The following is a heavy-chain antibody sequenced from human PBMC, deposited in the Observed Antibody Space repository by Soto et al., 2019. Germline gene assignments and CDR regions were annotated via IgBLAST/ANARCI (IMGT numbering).Heavy chain of an antibody. V-gene: IGHV3-23*01. CDR1: GFTFSNYA. D-gene: IGHD6-13*01. Sequence: GGSLRLSCAASGFTFSNYAMSWVRQAPGKGLEWVSSLIASGDIKYYADSVKGRFTISGDNSKNTLYLQMNGLRADDAAIYFCAKHVGSSWWYYFDHWGQGTLVTVSS. J-gene: IGHJ4*02. CDR2: LIASGDIK. CDR3: AKHVGSSWWYYFDH.